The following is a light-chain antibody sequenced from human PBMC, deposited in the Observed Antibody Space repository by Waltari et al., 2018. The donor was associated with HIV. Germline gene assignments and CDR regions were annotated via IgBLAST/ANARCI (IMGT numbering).Light chain of an antibody. CDR1: SGNLASTY. Sequence: NFKLTQPLSVSESPGKTVTISCTRSSGNLASTYVQWYQQRPGSAPTTVIYEDNQIPSGVPDRFSGSIDSSSNSASLTISGLKTEDEADYYCQSYDSNDPWVFGGGTKLTVL. V-gene: IGLV6-57*04. J-gene: IGLJ3*02. CDR2: EDN. CDR3: QSYDSNDPWV.